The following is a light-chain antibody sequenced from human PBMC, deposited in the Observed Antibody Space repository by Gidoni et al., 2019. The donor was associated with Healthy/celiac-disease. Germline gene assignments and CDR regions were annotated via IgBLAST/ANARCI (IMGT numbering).Light chain of an antibody. CDR1: QSVSSY. V-gene: IGKV3-11*01. Sequence: EIVLTQSPATLSLSPGATATVPCRASQSVSSYLAWYKQKPGQAPRLLIYDASNRATGIPARFSGSGSGTDFTLTISSLEPEDFAVYYCQQRSNWPPWTFGQGTKVEIK. CDR3: QQRSNWPPWT. J-gene: IGKJ1*01. CDR2: DAS.